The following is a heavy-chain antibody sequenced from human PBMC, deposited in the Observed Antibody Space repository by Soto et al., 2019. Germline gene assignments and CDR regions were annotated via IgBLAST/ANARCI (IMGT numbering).Heavy chain of an antibody. CDR2: ISGDGHET. CDR3: AKDYSGDY. D-gene: IGHD6-19*01. CDR1: GFTFSKHA. Sequence: EVQLLESGGGLEQPGGSLRVSCVASGFTFSKHAMSWVRQAPGKGLEWVSGISGDGHETYYADSVKGRFTISRENSKNTLYLQMNNLRVDDTAVYFCAKDYSGDYWGQGTLVTVSP. J-gene: IGHJ4*02. V-gene: IGHV3-23*01.